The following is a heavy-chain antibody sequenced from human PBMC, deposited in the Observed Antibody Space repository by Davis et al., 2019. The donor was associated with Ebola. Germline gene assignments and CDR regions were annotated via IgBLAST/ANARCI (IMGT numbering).Heavy chain of an antibody. CDR1: GGSISSSSYY. D-gene: IGHD6-13*01. J-gene: IGHJ6*02. CDR2: IYYSGST. V-gene: IGHV4-39*01. CDR3: ASLGGIAAAGTLYYYYGMDV. Sequence: SETLSLTCTVSGGSISSSSYYWGWIRQPPGKGLEWIGSIYYSGSTYYNPSLKSRVTISVDTSKNQFSLKLSSMTAADTAVYYCASLGGIAAAGTLYYYYGMDVWGQGTTVTVSS.